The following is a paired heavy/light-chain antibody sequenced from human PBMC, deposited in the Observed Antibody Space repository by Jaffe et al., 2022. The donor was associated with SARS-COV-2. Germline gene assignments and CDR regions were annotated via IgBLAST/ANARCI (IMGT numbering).Heavy chain of an antibody. Sequence: EVQLVESGGGVVRPGGSLRLSCAASGFTFDDYGMSWVRQAPGKGLEWVSGINWNGGSTGYADSVKGRFTISRDNAKNSLYLQMNSLRAEDTALYHCARDVLSYDFWSGYYTAGAFDPWGQGTLVTVSS. CDR1: GFTFDDYG. V-gene: IGHV3-20*01. CDR3: ARDVLSYDFWSGYYTAGAFDP. J-gene: IGHJ5*02. CDR2: INWNGGST. D-gene: IGHD3-3*01.
Light chain of an antibody. CDR2: GAS. CDR3: QQYGSSPF. Sequence: EIVLTQSPGTLSLSPGERATLSCRASQSVSSSYLAWYQQKPGQAPRLLIYGASSRATGIPDRFSGSGSGTDFTLTISRLEPEDFAVYYCQQYGSSPFFGGGTKVEIK. CDR1: QSVSSSY. J-gene: IGKJ4*01. V-gene: IGKV3-20*01.